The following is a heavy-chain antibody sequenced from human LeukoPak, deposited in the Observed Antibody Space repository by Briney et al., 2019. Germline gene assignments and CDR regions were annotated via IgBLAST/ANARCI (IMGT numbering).Heavy chain of an antibody. CDR2: ISYNGSNK. J-gene: IGHJ4*02. V-gene: IGHV3-30*18. Sequence: GGSLRLSCAASGFTFSSYGMHWVRQAPGKGLEWVAVISYNGSNKYYADSVKGRFTISRDNSKNTLYLQMNSLRAEDTAVYYCAKGEYYYDSSGYYSPGQFDYWGQGTLDTVSS. D-gene: IGHD3-22*01. CDR3: AKGEYYYDSSGYYSPGQFDY. CDR1: GFTFSSYG.